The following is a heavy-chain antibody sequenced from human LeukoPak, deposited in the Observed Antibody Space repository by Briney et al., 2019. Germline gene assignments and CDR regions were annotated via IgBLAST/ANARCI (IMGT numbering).Heavy chain of an antibody. CDR3: ARAACTGGTCNFDY. D-gene: IGHD2-15*01. CDR1: GYTFTGYY. J-gene: IGHJ4*02. CDR2: INPNSGST. V-gene: IGHV1-2*02. Sequence: ASVKVSCKASGYTFTGYYIHWVRQAPGQGLEWMGWINPNSGSTNYAQKFQGRVTMTRDTSISTAYMELSRLRSDDTAVYYCARAACTGGTCNFDYWGQGTLVTVSS.